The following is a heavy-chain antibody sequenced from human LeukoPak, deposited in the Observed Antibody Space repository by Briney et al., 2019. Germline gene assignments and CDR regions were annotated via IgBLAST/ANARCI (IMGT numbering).Heavy chain of an antibody. J-gene: IGHJ6*03. Sequence: GGSLRLSCAASGFTFSSYSMNWVRQAPGKGLEWVSSISSSSSYIDYADSVKGRFTISRDNAKNSLYLQMNSLRAEDTAVYYCARAENGYSSSWSYQYYYYMDVWGKGTTVTVSS. CDR2: ISSSSSYI. V-gene: IGHV3-21*01. D-gene: IGHD6-13*01. CDR3: ARAENGYSSSWSYQYYYYMDV. CDR1: GFTFSSYS.